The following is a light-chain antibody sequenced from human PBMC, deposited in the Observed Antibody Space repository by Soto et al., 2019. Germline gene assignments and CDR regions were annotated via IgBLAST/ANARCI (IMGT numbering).Light chain of an antibody. Sequence: DSVMTQSPLSLPVTPGEPASISCRSSQSLLHSNGYNYLDWYLQKPGQSPQLLIYLGSNRASGVPHRFSGSGSGTDFTLKISRVEAEDVGVYYCMQALQTPPTFGQGPKVELQ. CDR2: LGS. V-gene: IGKV2-28*01. J-gene: IGKJ1*01. CDR1: QSLLHSNGYNY. CDR3: MQALQTPPT.